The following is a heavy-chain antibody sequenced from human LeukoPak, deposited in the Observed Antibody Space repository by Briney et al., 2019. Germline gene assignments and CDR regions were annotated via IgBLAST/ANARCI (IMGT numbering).Heavy chain of an antibody. J-gene: IGHJ6*03. CDR3: ARAWLRRKYYYYMDV. CDR1: GYTFTSYG. Sequence: ASVKVSCKASGYTFTSYGISWVRQAPGQGLEWMGWISGFNGHTKYSQKSQGRVTMTTDTSTSTAYMEVRSLRSDDTAVYYCARAWLRRKYYYYMDVWGKGTTVTVSS. D-gene: IGHD5-12*01. CDR2: ISGFNGHT. V-gene: IGHV1-18*01.